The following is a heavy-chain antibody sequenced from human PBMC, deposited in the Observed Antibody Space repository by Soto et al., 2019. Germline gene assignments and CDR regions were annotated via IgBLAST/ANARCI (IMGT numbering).Heavy chain of an antibody. Sequence: QVQLVESGGGVVQPGRSLRLSCAASGFTFSSYGMHWVRQAPGKGLEWVAGIWYDGSNKYYADSVKGRFTISRDNSKNTLYLQMNSLRAEDTAVYYCARDRRIAATPYLDYWGQGTLVTVSS. CDR3: ARDRRIAATPYLDY. D-gene: IGHD6-6*01. V-gene: IGHV3-33*01. CDR2: IWYDGSNK. CDR1: GFTFSSYG. J-gene: IGHJ4*02.